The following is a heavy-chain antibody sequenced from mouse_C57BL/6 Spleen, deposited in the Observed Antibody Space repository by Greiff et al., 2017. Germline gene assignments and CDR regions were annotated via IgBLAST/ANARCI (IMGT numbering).Heavy chain of an antibody. CDR3: ARGEGYYGSFFAY. Sequence: EVQLVESGGGLVKPGGSLKLSCAASGFTFSDYGMHWVRQAPEKGLEWVAYISSGSSTIYYADTVKGRFTISRDNAKNTLFLQMTSLRSEDTAMYYCARGEGYYGSFFAYWGQGTLVTVSA. V-gene: IGHV5-17*01. CDR1: GFTFSDYG. D-gene: IGHD1-1*01. J-gene: IGHJ3*01. CDR2: ISSGSSTI.